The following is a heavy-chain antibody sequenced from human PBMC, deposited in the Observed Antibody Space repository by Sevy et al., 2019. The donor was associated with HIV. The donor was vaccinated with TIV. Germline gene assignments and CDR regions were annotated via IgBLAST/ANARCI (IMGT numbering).Heavy chain of an antibody. CDR1: GGSISSGAYY. J-gene: IGHJ4*02. CDR2: IYHSGST. Sequence: SETLSLTCTVSGGSISSGAYYWSWIRQHPGKGLEWIGYIYHSGSTYYSPSLKSRITISIDTSKKQFSLKLKSVTAADTSVYFCGSFSAGSPSNRPYYYFDYWGQGTLVAVSS. V-gene: IGHV4-31*03. D-gene: IGHD2-2*01. CDR3: GSFSAGSPSNRPYYYFDY.